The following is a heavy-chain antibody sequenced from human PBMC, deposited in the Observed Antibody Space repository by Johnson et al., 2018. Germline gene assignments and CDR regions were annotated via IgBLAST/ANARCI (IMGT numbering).Heavy chain of an antibody. CDR2: INSDGSST. CDR1: GFTFRSYW. V-gene: IGHV3-74*01. Sequence: EVQLVESGGGLVQFGGSLRLSCAASGFTFRSYWMHWVRQAPGKGLVWVSRINSDGSSTSYADSVTGRFTISRDKAKNTLYLQMNSLRAEDTAVYYCARYWGWDAFDIWGQVTMVTVYS. CDR3: ARYWGWDAFDI. D-gene: IGHD7-27*01. J-gene: IGHJ3*02.